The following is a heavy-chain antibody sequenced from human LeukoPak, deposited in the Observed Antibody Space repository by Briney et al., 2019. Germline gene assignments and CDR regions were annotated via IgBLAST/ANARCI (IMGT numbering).Heavy chain of an antibody. D-gene: IGHD2-2*01. J-gene: IGHJ5*02. V-gene: IGHV1-2*02. Sequence: ASVKVSCKASVYTFTGYYMHWVRQAPGQGLEWMGWINPNSGGTNYAQKFQGRVTMTRDTSISTAYMELSRLRSDDTAVYYCARVQYQLLFGWFDPWGQGTLVTVSS. CDR2: INPNSGGT. CDR3: ARVQYQLLFGWFDP. CDR1: VYTFTGYY.